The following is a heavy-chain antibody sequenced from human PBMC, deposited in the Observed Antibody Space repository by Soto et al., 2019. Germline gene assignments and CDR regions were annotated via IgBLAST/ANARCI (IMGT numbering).Heavy chain of an antibody. V-gene: IGHV3-23*01. D-gene: IGHD2-21*02. CDR1: GFIFSSSA. J-gene: IGHJ6*02. Sequence: EVQLLDSGGGLVQPGGALRLSCSASGFIFSSSAMNWVRQAPGKGLEWVSAFGGSGGSIYYADSVKGRFTISRDNSKTTLYLQMDSLRAEDTAVYYCAKGGGDSLRYGMDVWGQGTTVTVSS. CDR2: FGGSGGSI. CDR3: AKGGGDSLRYGMDV.